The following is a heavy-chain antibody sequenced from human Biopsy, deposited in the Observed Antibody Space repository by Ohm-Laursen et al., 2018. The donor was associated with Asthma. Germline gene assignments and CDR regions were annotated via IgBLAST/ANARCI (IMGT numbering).Heavy chain of an antibody. CDR3: ARGGLHYYEYYGMDV. CDR2: ISYDGRNT. CDR1: GFTFDIYT. Sequence: SLRLSCAASGFTFDIYTMHWVRQAPGKGLEWVTIISYDGRNTYYADSVEGRFTISRDNSKNTLFLQMSSLRPEDTAVYYCARGGLHYYEYYGMDVWGQGTTVTVSS. D-gene: IGHD2-21*02. J-gene: IGHJ6*02. V-gene: IGHV3-30*04.